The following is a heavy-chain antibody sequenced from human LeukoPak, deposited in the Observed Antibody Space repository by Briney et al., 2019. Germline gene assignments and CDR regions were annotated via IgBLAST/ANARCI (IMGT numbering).Heavy chain of an antibody. J-gene: IGHJ3*02. Sequence: GESLKISCKGSGYSFTSYWIGWVRQMPGKGLEWMGIIYPGDSDTRYSPSFQGQVTISADKSISTAYLQWSSLKASDTAMYYCARWRITIFGVAIPGAFDIWGQGTMVTVSS. CDR3: ARWRITIFGVAIPGAFDI. CDR2: IYPGDSDT. CDR1: GYSFTSYW. V-gene: IGHV5-51*01. D-gene: IGHD3-3*01.